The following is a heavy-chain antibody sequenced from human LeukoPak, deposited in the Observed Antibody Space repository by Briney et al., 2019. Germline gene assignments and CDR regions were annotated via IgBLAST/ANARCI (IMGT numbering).Heavy chain of an antibody. D-gene: IGHD3-3*01. J-gene: IGHJ4*02. CDR2: ISAYNGNT. CDR1: GFTFTSYG. V-gene: IGHV1-18*01. Sequence: ASVKVSCKASGFTFTSYGISWVRQAPGQGLEWMGWISAYNGNTNYAQKLQGRVTMTTDTSTSTAYMELRSLRSDDTAVYYCARDLFDFWSGYYNSYFDYWGQGTLVTVSS. CDR3: ARDLFDFWSGYYNSYFDY.